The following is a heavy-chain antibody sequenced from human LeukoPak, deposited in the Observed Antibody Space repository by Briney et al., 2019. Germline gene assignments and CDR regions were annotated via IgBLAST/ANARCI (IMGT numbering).Heavy chain of an antibody. CDR1: GGSISSDY. J-gene: IGHJ4*02. D-gene: IGHD2-15*01. Sequence: SETLSLTCTVSGGSISSDYWSWIRQPPGKGLEWIGYIHYSGSTNYNPSLKSRVTISVDTSKNQFSLKLSSVTAADTAVYYCARRRFCSGGSCYSDEYYFDYWGQGTLVTVSS. CDR2: IHYSGST. CDR3: ARRRFCSGGSCYSDEYYFDY. V-gene: IGHV4-59*01.